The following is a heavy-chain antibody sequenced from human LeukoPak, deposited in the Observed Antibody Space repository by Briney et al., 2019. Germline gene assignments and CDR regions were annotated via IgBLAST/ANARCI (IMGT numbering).Heavy chain of an antibody. V-gene: IGHV4-59*08. CDR1: SGSISSYY. CDR2: IYYSGST. Sequence: PSETLSLTCTVSSGSISSYYWSWIRQPPGKGLEWIGYIYYSGSTNYNPSLKSRVTISVDTSKNQFSLKLSSVTAADTAVYYCARRVQIAVAGDYFDYWGQGTLVTVSS. D-gene: IGHD6-19*01. CDR3: ARRVQIAVAGDYFDY. J-gene: IGHJ4*02.